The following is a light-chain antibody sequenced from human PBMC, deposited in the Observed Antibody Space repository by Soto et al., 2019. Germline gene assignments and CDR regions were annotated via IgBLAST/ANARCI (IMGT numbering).Light chain of an antibody. Sequence: QSVLTQPASVSGSPGQSITISCTGTSSDVGGYNYVSWYQQHPGKAPKLMIYDVSDRPSGVSNRFSASKSGNTASLTISGLQAEDKADYYCCSYTSSSNPWVFGTGTKLSVL. CDR1: SSDVGGYNY. V-gene: IGLV2-14*03. CDR2: DVS. J-gene: IGLJ1*01. CDR3: CSYTSSSNPWV.